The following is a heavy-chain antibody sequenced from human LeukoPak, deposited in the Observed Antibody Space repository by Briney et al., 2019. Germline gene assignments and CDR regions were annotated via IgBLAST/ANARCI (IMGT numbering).Heavy chain of an antibody. J-gene: IGHJ6*03. D-gene: IGHD6-6*01. Sequence: GGSLRLSCAASGFTFSSYSMNWVRQAPGKGLEWVSSISSSSSYIYYADSVKGRFTISRDNAKNSLYLQMNSLRAEDTAVYYCARDPAAFESSSSRHYYYYMDVWGKGTTVTVSS. CDR3: ARDPAAFESSSSRHYYYYMDV. CDR2: ISSSSSYI. V-gene: IGHV3-21*01. CDR1: GFTFSSYS.